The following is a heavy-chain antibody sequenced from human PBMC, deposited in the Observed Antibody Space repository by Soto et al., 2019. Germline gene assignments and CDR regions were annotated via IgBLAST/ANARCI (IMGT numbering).Heavy chain of an antibody. Sequence: PSETLSLTCTVSGGSISSSSYYWGWIRQPPGKGLEWIGSIYYSGSTYYNPSLKSRVTISVDTSKNQFSLKLSSVTAADTTVYYCARHARLLWFGESFNYYYCMDVWGKGTTVTVSS. J-gene: IGHJ6*03. CDR1: GGSISSSSYY. V-gene: IGHV4-39*01. D-gene: IGHD3-10*01. CDR2: IYYSGST. CDR3: ARHARLLWFGESFNYYYCMDV.